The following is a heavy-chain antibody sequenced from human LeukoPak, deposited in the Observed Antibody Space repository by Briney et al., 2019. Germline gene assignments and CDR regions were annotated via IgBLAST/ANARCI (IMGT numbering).Heavy chain of an antibody. CDR3: ARGPTLKYFHH. J-gene: IGHJ1*01. V-gene: IGHV4-39*02. Sequence: SETLSLTCTVSGGSISSTTYYWGWIRQPPGKGLEWIGTIYYSGTTYYNPSLKSRVTISADTSKNQFSLDLNSMTAADTAVYFCARGPTLKYFHHWGQGTLVSVSS. CDR1: GGSISSTTYY. CDR2: IYYSGTT.